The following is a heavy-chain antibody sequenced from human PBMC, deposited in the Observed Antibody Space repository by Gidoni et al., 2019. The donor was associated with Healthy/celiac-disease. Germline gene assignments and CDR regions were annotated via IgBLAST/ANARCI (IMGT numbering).Heavy chain of an antibody. J-gene: IGHJ4*02. CDR3: ARDFNHWELDSSGYYYFDY. CDR2: ISSSSSTI. CDR1: GLTFSSYS. Sequence: EVQLVESGGGLVQPGGSLRLSCAASGLTFSSYSMTWVRQAPGKGLEWVSYISSSSSTIYYADSVKGRFTISRDNAKNSLYLQMNSLRDEDTAVYYCARDFNHWELDSSGYYYFDYWGQGTLVTVSS. D-gene: IGHD3-22*01. V-gene: IGHV3-48*02.